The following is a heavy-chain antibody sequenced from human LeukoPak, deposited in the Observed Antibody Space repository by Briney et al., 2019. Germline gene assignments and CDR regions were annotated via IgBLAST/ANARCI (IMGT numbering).Heavy chain of an antibody. Sequence: SETLSLTCTVSGGSISSGGYYWSWIRQHPGKGLEWIGYIYYSGSTYYNPSLKSRVTISVDTSKNQFSLKLNSVTAADTAVYYCARDSGSYRGYFDYWGQGTLVTVSS. J-gene: IGHJ4*02. CDR1: GGSISSGGYY. V-gene: IGHV4-31*03. D-gene: IGHD1-26*01. CDR3: ARDSGSYRGYFDY. CDR2: IYYSGST.